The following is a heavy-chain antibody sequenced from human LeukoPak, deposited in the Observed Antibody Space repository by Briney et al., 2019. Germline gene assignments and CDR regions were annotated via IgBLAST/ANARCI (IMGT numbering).Heavy chain of an antibody. D-gene: IGHD2-15*01. V-gene: IGHV3-21*01. J-gene: IGHJ4*02. CDR1: GFTFSSYS. Sequence: GGSLRLSCAASGFTFSSYSMNWVRQAPGKGLEWVSSITSSSSYIFYADSVSGRFTISRDNSKNSLYLQMNSLRAEDTAVYYCARDLGYCSGGNCYPFDYWGQGVLVTVSS. CDR3: ARDLGYCSGGNCYPFDY. CDR2: ITSSSSYI.